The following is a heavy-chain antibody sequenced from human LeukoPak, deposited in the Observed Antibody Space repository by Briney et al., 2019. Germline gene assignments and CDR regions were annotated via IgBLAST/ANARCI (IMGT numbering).Heavy chain of an antibody. D-gene: IGHD3-9*01. Sequence: GGSLRLSCAASGFTFSNYAVHWVRQPPGKGLEWVAIISYDGGDTYCADFVKGRLTISRDNSKNTVFLQMNSLRPEDTAVYYCARFMGKRYDILTGYYLDYWGQGTLVTVSS. V-gene: IGHV3-30*04. J-gene: IGHJ4*02. CDR1: GFTFSNYA. CDR3: ARFMGKRYDILTGYYLDY. CDR2: ISYDGGDT.